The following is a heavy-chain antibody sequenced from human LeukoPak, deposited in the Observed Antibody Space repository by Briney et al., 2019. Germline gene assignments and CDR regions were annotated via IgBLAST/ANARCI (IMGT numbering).Heavy chain of an antibody. D-gene: IGHD3-9*01. CDR3: AKDRSVLRYFDWLFDGMDV. V-gene: IGHV3-30*18. CDR2: ISYDGSNK. J-gene: IGHJ6*02. CDR1: GFTFSSYG. Sequence: GGSLRLSCAASGFTFSSYGMHWVRQAPGKGLEGVAVISYDGSNKYYADSVKGRFTIYREKSKNTLYLQMYSLRAEDTAVYYCAKDRSVLRYFDWLFDGMDVWGQGTTVTVSS.